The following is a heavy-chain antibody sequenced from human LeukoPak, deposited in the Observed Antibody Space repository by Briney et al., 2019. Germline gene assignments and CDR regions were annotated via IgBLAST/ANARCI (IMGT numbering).Heavy chain of an antibody. Sequence: GGSLRLSCAASGFTFSSYSMSWVRQAPGKGLEWVSSISSGSGYIYYADSVKGRFTISRDNAKNSLFLQMNSLRTEDTAVYYCARHRDGISTGLHRHFDNWGQGTLVTVSS. CDR2: ISSGSGYI. J-gene: IGHJ4*02. CDR3: ARHRDGISTGLHRHFDN. CDR1: GFTFSSYS. V-gene: IGHV3-21*01. D-gene: IGHD3-9*01.